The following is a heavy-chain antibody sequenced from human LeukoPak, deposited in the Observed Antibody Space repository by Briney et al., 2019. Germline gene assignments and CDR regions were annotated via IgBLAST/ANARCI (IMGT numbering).Heavy chain of an antibody. CDR1: GGSFSGYY. Sequence: SETLSLTCAVYGGSFSGYYWSWIRQPPGKGLEWIGEINHSGSTNYNPPLKSRVTISVDTSKNQFSLKLSSVTAADTAVYYCARDGLSEGSWIVGAKALFFDLWGRGTLVTVSS. CDR3: ARDGLSEGSWIVGAKALFFDL. V-gene: IGHV4-34*01. CDR2: INHSGST. D-gene: IGHD1-26*01. J-gene: IGHJ2*01.